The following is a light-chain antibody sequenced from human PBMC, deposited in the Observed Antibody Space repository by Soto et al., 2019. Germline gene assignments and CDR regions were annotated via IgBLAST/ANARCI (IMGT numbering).Light chain of an antibody. J-gene: IGKJ2*01. CDR1: QAIRND. V-gene: IGKV1-17*01. CDR3: LQHNSYPYT. Sequence: DIPMTQSPSSLSASVGDRVTITCRASQAIRNDLGWYQQKPGKAPKRLINAASSLQCGVPSRFSGSGSGTEFTLPISSQQREDLASYYCLQHNSYPYTFGQGTKLEIK. CDR2: AAS.